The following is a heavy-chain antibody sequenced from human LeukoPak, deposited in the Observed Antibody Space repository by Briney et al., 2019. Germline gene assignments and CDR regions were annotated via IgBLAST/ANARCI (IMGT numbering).Heavy chain of an antibody. CDR2: IYYSRST. CDR3: ARATAMVTRSLPYYFDY. V-gene: IGHV4-39*07. Sequence: SETLSLTCTVSGGSISSSSYYWGCLRQPQGKGLEWIVSIYYSRSTNYNPSIKSRVTISVDTSKNQFSLKLSSVTAADTAVYYCARATAMVTRSLPYYFDYWGQRTPVTVSS. D-gene: IGHD5-18*01. J-gene: IGHJ4*02. CDR1: GGSISSSSYY.